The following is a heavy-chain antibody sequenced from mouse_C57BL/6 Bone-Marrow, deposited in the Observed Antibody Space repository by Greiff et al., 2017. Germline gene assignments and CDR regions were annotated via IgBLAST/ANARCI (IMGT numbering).Heavy chain of an antibody. CDR3: ALNWEGYYFDY. D-gene: IGHD4-1*01. CDR2: IDPSDSYT. CDR1: GYTFTSYW. Sequence: QVQLQQPGAELVMPGASVKLSCKASGYTFTSYWMHWVKQRPGQGLEWIGEIDPSDSYTNYNQKFKGKSTLTVDKSSSTAYMQLSSLTSEDSAVYYCALNWEGYYFDYWGQGTTLTVSS. J-gene: IGHJ2*01. V-gene: IGHV1-69*01.